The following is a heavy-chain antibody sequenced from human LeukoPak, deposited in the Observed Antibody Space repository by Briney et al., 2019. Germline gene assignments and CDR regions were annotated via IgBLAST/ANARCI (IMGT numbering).Heavy chain of an antibody. D-gene: IGHD2-2*01. CDR2: ISSSSSTI. CDR3: ARSRPSPAAMPAEYYHYYGMDV. CDR1: GFTFSSYS. Sequence: GGSLRLSCAASGFTFSSYSMNWVRQAPGKGLEWVSYISSSSSTIYYADSVKGRFTISRDNAKNSLYLQMNSLRAEDTAVYYCARSRPSPAAMPAEYYHYYGMDVWGQGTTVTVSS. V-gene: IGHV3-48*01. J-gene: IGHJ6*02.